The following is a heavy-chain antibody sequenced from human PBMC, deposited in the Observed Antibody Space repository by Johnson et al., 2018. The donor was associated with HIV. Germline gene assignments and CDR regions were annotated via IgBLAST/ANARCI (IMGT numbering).Heavy chain of an antibody. D-gene: IGHD3-10*01. CDR3: ARTRHYYEAFDI. Sequence: EQLVESGGGVVQPGRSLRLSCAASGFTFSSYDMHWVRQATGKGLEWVSAIGTAGDTYYPGSVKGRFTISRENAKNSLYLQMNSLRAGDTAVYYCARTRHYYEAFDIWGQGTMVTVSS. J-gene: IGHJ3*02. CDR2: IGTAGDT. V-gene: IGHV3-13*01. CDR1: GFTFSSYD.